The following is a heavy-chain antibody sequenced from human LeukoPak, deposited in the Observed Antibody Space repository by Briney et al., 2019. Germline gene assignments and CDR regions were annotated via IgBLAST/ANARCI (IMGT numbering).Heavy chain of an antibody. D-gene: IGHD4-17*01. CDR2: MNQDGSEI. CDR3: AKNYGPLEY. V-gene: IGHV3-7*01. Sequence: GGSLRLSCAASGFSFSNSWMTWVRLAPGKGLERVANMNQDGSEIYYVDSVKGRFTISRDNTKNSLYLQLTSLRAEDTAVYYCAKNYGPLEYWGRGTLLTVSS. J-gene: IGHJ4*02. CDR1: GFSFSNSW.